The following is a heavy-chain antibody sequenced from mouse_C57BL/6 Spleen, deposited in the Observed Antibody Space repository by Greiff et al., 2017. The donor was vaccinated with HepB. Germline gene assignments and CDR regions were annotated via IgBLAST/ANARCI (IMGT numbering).Heavy chain of an antibody. J-gene: IGHJ4*01. Sequence: QVQLQQSGAELVKPGASVKLSCKASGYTFTEYTIHWVKQRSGQGLEWIGWFYPGSGSIKYNEKFKEKATLTADKSSSTVYMELSRLTSEDSAVYFCARHDYYGSSDYYAMDYWGQGTSVTVSS. V-gene: IGHV1-62-2*01. CDR2: FYPGSGSI. CDR3: ARHDYYGSSDYYAMDY. D-gene: IGHD1-1*01. CDR1: GYTFTEYT.